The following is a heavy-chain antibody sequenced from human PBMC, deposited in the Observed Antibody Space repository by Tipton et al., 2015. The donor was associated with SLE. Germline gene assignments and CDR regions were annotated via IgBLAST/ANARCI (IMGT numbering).Heavy chain of an antibody. D-gene: IGHD3-16*01. CDR1: CYSIITGYY. CDR2: IYHHGRT. Sequence: TLSLTCNISCYSIITGYYWGWIRQPPGKGLAWIGHIYHHGRTYYNPSLERRFTIEVDASKKQIFLTVTSVTAADTAKYYCARWGGYGDFWGQGTLVTVSS. V-gene: IGHV4-38-2*02. J-gene: IGHJ4*03. CDR3: ARWGGYGDF.